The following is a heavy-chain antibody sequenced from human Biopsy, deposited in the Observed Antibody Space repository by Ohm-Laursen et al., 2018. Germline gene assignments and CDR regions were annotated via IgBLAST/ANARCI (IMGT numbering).Heavy chain of an antibody. V-gene: IGHV4-4*09. CDR2: IHHSGST. J-gene: IGHJ6*02. CDR3: ARMDCSGGSCHYYSYGMDV. D-gene: IGHD2-15*01. CDR1: GVSITAYY. Sequence: PPGTLSLTCTVSGVSITAYYWSWIRQPPGKGLECIGNIHHSGSTNYNPSLKSRLTISVDTSKNHFSLKLSSVTAADTAVYYCARMDCSGGSCHYYSYGMDVWGQGTTVTVSS.